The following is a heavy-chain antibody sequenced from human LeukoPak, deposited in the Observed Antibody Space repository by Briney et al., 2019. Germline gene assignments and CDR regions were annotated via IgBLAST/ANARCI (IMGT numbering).Heavy chain of an antibody. CDR1: GFTFSSYA. D-gene: IGHD1-26*01. CDR2: ISSNGGST. Sequence: GGSLRLSCTASGFTFSSYAMHWVRQAPGKGLEYVSAISSNGGSTYYANSVKGRLTISRDNSKNTLYLQMGSLRAEDMAVYYCARVGATGREYYFDYWGQGTLVTVSS. V-gene: IGHV3-64*01. J-gene: IGHJ4*02. CDR3: ARVGATGREYYFDY.